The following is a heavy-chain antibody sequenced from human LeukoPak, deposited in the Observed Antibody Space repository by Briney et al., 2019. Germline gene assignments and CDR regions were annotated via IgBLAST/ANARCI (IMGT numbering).Heavy chain of an antibody. Sequence: SQTLSLTCTVSGGSISSGGYDWSWIRQHPGKGLEWIGHIDDSDNTYYNPSLKSRVTISIDTSKNQFSLKLSSVTAADTAVYYCASIGGTSLEYWGQGTLVTVSS. CDR3: ASIGGTSLEY. V-gene: IGHV4-31*03. CDR1: GGSISSGGYD. J-gene: IGHJ4*02. D-gene: IGHD4-23*01. CDR2: IDDSDNT.